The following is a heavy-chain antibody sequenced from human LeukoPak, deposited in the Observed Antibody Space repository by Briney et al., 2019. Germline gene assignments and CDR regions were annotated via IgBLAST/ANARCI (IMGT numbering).Heavy chain of an antibody. CDR2: IKGSGGGS. CDR3: GRDPNGDYVGAFEF. J-gene: IGHJ3*01. CDR1: GFPFSDYA. Sequence: GGSLRLSCEASGFPFSDYAMTWVRQAPGKGLEWVSSIKGSGGGSSYADSVKGRFTMIRDNSKSTLYLQMNSLRAGDTAVYFCGRDPNGDYVGAFEFWGQGTLVTVSS. V-gene: IGHV3-23*01. D-gene: IGHD4-17*01.